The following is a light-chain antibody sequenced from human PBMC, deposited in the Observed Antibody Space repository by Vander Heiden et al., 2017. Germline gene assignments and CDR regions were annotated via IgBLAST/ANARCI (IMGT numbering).Light chain of an antibody. CDR1: QSVLSSSNNKNY. V-gene: IGKV4-1*01. CDR3: QQYYSTPPT. Sequence: DSVITQSPDSVAVPPGERATINCKSSQSVLSSSNNKNYLAWYQQKPGQPPKLLIYWASTRESGVPDRFSGSGSGTDFTLTISSLQAEDVAVYYCQQYYSTPPTFGQGTKVEIK. CDR2: WAS. J-gene: IGKJ1*01.